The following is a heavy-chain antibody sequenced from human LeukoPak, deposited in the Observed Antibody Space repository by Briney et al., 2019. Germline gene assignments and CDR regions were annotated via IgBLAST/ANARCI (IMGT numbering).Heavy chain of an antibody. J-gene: IGHJ3*02. CDR2: IKQDGSEK. V-gene: IGHV3-7*01. CDR3: ARDRGSGWYDAFDI. CDR1: GFTFSSYW. Sequence: GGPLRLSCAASGFTFSSYWMSWVRQAPGKGLEWVANIKQDGSEKYYVDSVKGRFTISRDNAKNSLYLQMNSLRAEDTAVYYCARDRGSGWYDAFDIWGQGTMVTVSS. D-gene: IGHD6-19*01.